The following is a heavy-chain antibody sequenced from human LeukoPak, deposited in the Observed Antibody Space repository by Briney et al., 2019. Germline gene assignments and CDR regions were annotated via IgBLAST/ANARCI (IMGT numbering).Heavy chain of an antibody. J-gene: IGHJ4*02. D-gene: IGHD3-22*01. V-gene: IGHV3-30*02. CDR2: MRYDGSNK. CDR3: ANGEVYYYDSSGYYSGNY. CDR1: GFTFSSYG. Sequence: GGSLRLSCAASGFTFSSYGMHWVRQAPGKGLEWVAFMRYDGSNKYYADSVKGRFTISRDNSKNTLYLQMNSLRAEDTAVYYCANGEVYYYDSSGYYSGNYWGQGTLVTVSS.